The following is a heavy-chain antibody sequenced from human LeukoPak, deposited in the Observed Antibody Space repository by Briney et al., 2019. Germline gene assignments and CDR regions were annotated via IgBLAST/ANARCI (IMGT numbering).Heavy chain of an antibody. D-gene: IGHD3-16*01. V-gene: IGHV1-8*03. CDR3: ARSQIWVYDYVRGSPQPTFDY. J-gene: IGHJ4*02. CDR2: MNPNSGNT. Sequence: ASVKVSCKASGYTFTSYDINWVRQATGQGLEWMGWMNPNSGNTGYAQKFQGRVTITRDTSISTAYMELSSLTSEDTAVYYCARSQIWVYDYVRGSPQPTFDYWGQGTLVTVSS. CDR1: GYTFTSYD.